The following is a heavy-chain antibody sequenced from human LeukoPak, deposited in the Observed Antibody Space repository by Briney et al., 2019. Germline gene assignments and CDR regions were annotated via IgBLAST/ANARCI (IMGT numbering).Heavy chain of an antibody. CDR2: VSGRDDST. D-gene: IGHD3-9*01. J-gene: IGHJ4*02. V-gene: IGHV3-23*01. CDR1: GFTFTNYA. CDR3: AKWGDYDILTGYYDPDY. Sequence: GASLRLSCAASGFTFTNYAMYWVRQAPGKGLEWVSAVSGRDDSTYYADSGKGRFTISRDTSKNTLYLQMNSLRAEDTAVYYCAKWGDYDILTGYYDPDYWGQGTLVTVSS.